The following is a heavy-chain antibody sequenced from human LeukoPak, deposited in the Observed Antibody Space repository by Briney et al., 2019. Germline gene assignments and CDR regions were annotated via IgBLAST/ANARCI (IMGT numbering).Heavy chain of an antibody. J-gene: IGHJ4*02. Sequence: SGGSLRLSCTASGFIFGSYWMSWVRQAPGKGLEWVANIKQGGTEEYYVDSVKGRFSISRDNAKNSLYLQINSLRAEDTAVYYCARDLSDVVVVAATGHWGQGTLVTVSS. CDR1: GFIFGSYW. CDR2: IKQGGTEE. V-gene: IGHV3-7*01. CDR3: ARDLSDVVVVAATGH. D-gene: IGHD2-15*01.